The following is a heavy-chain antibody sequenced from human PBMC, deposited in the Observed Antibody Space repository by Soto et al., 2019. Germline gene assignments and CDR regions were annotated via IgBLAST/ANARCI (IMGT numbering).Heavy chain of an antibody. Sequence: QVQLVQSGAEVKKPGASVKVSCKASGYTFTGYYMHWVRQAPGQGLEWMGWINPNSGGTNYAQKFQGWVTMTRDTSISTAYMELSRLRSDDTALYYCARDLSADGKAFDIWGQGTMVTVSS. J-gene: IGHJ3*02. CDR1: GYTFTGYY. CDR3: ARDLSADGKAFDI. V-gene: IGHV1-2*04. CDR2: INPNSGGT.